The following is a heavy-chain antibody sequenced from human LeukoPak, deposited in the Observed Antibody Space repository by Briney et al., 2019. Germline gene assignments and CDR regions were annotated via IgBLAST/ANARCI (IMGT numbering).Heavy chain of an antibody. V-gene: IGHV1-2*02. CDR2: INPNSGGT. J-gene: IGHJ6*04. D-gene: IGHD2-2*01. Sequence: ASVKVSCKASGYTFTGYYMHWVRQAPGQGLEWMGWINPNSGGTNYAQKFQGRVTMTRDTSISTAYMELSRLRPDDTAVYYCARDANIGYCSSTSCYPVWGKGTTVTVSS. CDR1: GYTFTGYY. CDR3: ARDANIGYCSSTSCYPV.